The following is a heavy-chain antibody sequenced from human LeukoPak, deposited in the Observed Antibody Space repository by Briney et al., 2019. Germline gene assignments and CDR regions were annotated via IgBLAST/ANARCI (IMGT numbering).Heavy chain of an antibody. V-gene: IGHV5-51*01. D-gene: IGHD3-10*01. CDR3: ARIYRSRGVIRWFDP. Sequence: GESLKISCKGSGYSFTGYWIGWVRQMPGKGLEWMGIIYPGDSDTRYSPSFQGQVTISADKSISTAYLQWSSLKASDTAMYYCARIYRSRGVIRWFDPWGQGTLVTVSS. CDR1: GYSFTGYW. CDR2: IYPGDSDT. J-gene: IGHJ5*02.